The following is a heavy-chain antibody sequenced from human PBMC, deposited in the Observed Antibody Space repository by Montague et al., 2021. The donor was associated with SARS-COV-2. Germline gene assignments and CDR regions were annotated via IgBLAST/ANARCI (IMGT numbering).Heavy chain of an antibody. CDR3: ARESDCSSSSCLSFYYYNGMDV. CDR2: IHHSGST. D-gene: IGHD2-2*01. CDR1: GGSISSSNW. Sequence: SETLSLTCAVSGGSISSSNWWSWVRQPPGKGLECIGVIHHSGSTNYNSSLKSRVTMSVDKTKNQFSLGLSSVTAADTAVYFCARESDCSSSSCLSFYYYNGMDVWGQGTTVTVSS. V-gene: IGHV4-4*02. J-gene: IGHJ6*02.